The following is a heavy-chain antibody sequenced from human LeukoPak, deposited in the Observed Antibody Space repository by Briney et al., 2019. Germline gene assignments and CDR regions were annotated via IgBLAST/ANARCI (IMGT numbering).Heavy chain of an antibody. Sequence: SETLSLTCAVSGGSVSSGSYYWNWIRQPPGKGLEWIGHIYYSGGTIYNPSLKSRVTILVDTSKNQFSLELSSVTAADTAVYYCARVVIDATFDYWGQGTPVTVSS. D-gene: IGHD2-15*01. CDR3: ARVVIDATFDY. CDR2: IYYSGGT. CDR1: GGSVSSGSYY. V-gene: IGHV4-61*01. J-gene: IGHJ4*02.